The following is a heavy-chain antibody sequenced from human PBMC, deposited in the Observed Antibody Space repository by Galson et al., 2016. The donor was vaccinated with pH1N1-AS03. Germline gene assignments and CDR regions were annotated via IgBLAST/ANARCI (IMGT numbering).Heavy chain of an antibody. V-gene: IGHV5-51*01. CDR2: IYPGDSDT. CDR1: GYIFTSYW. CDR3: ARQVRDGYNDYFDY. Sequence: QSGAEVKKPGESLKISCKTSGYIFTSYWVAWVRHMPGKGLEWMGIIYPGDSDTRYSPSFQGQVTISEDRSINTAYLQWSSLMASDTAIYSCARQVRDGYNDYFDYWGQGILVTVSS. J-gene: IGHJ4*02. D-gene: IGHD5-24*01.